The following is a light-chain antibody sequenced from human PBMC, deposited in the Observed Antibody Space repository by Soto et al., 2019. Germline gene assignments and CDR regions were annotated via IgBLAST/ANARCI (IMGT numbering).Light chain of an antibody. CDR3: SSYTSSSTPRV. CDR2: DVS. Sequence: QSVLTQPASVSGSPGQSITISCTGTSSGVGGYNYVSWYQQHPGKAPKLMIYDVSSRPSGVSNRFSGSKSGNTASLTISGLQAEDEADYYCSSYTSSSTPRVFGTGTKLTVL. V-gene: IGLV2-14*03. CDR1: SSGVGGYNY. J-gene: IGLJ1*01.